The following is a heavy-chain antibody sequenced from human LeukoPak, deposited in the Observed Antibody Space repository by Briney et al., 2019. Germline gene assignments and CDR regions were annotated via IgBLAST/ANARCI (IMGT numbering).Heavy chain of an antibody. CDR3: ARLGSVTEVSYYFDY. Sequence: GESLKISCKASGYGFASYWIGWVRQMPGKGLEWMGIIYPGDSDTRYSPSFQGQVTISADKSISTAYLQWSSLKASDTAMYYCARLGSVTEVSYYFDYWGQGTLVTVSS. V-gene: IGHV5-51*01. J-gene: IGHJ4*02. CDR1: GYGFASYW. D-gene: IGHD2-21*02. CDR2: IYPGDSDT.